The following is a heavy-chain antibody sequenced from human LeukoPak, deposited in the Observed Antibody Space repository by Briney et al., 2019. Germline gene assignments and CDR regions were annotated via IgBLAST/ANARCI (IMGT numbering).Heavy chain of an antibody. J-gene: IGHJ4*02. CDR3: ARQTAMGRSGDY. CDR2: IDPSDSDI. D-gene: IGHD7-27*01. Sequence: GESLKISCQASGYSFTSYWIGWVRPMPGKGLEWMGIIDPSDSDIRYTPSFQGQVTISADKSLSTAYLQWNSLKASDTAIYYCARQTAMGRSGDYWGQGTLVTVSS. CDR1: GYSFTSYW. V-gene: IGHV5-51*01.